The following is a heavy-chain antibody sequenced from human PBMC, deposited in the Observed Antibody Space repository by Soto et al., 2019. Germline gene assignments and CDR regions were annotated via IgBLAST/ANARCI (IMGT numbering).Heavy chain of an antibody. CDR1: GYSFTSYW. J-gene: IGHJ6*02. Sequence: GESLKISCKGSGYSFTSYWIGWVRQMPGKGLEWMGIIYPGDSDTRYSPSFQGQVTISADKSISTAYLQWSSLKASDTAMHYCARTYDYGDYDTLYYYYGMDVWGQGTTVTVSS. CDR2: IYPGDSDT. CDR3: ARTYDYGDYDTLYYYYGMDV. D-gene: IGHD4-17*01. V-gene: IGHV5-51*01.